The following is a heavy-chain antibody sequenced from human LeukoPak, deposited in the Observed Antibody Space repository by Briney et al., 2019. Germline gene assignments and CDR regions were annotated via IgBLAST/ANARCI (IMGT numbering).Heavy chain of an antibody. CDR2: IYYSGST. D-gene: IGHD3-9*01. CDR3: SRGRAYFD. J-gene: IGHJ4*02. Sequence: SETLSLTCTVSGGSISSSPYYWGWIRQPPGKGLEWIGTIYYSGSTYYNPSLKSRVTISQDTSKNQFSLRLSSVTAADTAVYYCSRGRAYFDWGQGTLVTVSS. V-gene: IGHV4-39*07. CDR1: GGSISSSPYY.